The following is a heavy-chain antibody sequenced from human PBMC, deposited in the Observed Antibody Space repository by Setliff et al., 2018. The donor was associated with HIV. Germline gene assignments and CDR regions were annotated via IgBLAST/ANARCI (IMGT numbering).Heavy chain of an antibody. V-gene: IGHV4-61*09. CDR2: IHTTGST. Sequence: PSETLSLTCSVSGDSISSDSYYWSWIRLPAGKGLEWIGQIHTTGSTNYNPSLKSRVTISMDTSKNQFSLNLNSVTATDTAVYYCAKRTFGSGRLDPWGQGTLVTVS. D-gene: IGHD3-16*01. J-gene: IGHJ5*02. CDR3: AKRTFGSGRLDP. CDR1: GDSISSDSYY.